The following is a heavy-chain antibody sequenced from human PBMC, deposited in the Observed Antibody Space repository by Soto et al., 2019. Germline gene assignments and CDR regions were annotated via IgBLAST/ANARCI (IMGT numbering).Heavy chain of an antibody. Sequence: QVQLVESGGGVVQPERSLRLSCAASGFTFSRQAMHWVRQAPGRGLEWVAVIWYHGVDKYYADSVKGRFTISRDNSKNTVYLQMTNLKDEENAVYYRATGYLALCPRRNCPLDSWGQGRLV. J-gene: IGHJ4*02. CDR3: ATGYLALCPRRNCPLDS. CDR1: GFTFSRQA. V-gene: IGHV3-33*01. D-gene: IGHD3-3*02. CDR2: IWYHGVDK.